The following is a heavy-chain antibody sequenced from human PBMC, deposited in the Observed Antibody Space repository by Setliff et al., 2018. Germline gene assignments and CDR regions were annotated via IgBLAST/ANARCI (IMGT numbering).Heavy chain of an antibody. CDR1: GGSFSGYY. CDR3: ARDRSYYASGSFTKWFDY. Sequence: SETLSLTCAVYGGSFSGYYWSWIRQPPGKGLEWIGEINHSGSTNYNPSLKSRVTISVDTSKNQFSLKLNSVTAADTATYYCARDRSYYASGSFTKWFDYWGQGALVTVSS. D-gene: IGHD3-10*01. J-gene: IGHJ4*02. CDR2: INHSGST. V-gene: IGHV4-34*01.